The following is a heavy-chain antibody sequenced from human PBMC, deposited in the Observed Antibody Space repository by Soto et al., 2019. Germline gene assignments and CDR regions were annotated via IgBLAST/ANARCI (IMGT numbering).Heavy chain of an antibody. D-gene: IGHD1-20*01. V-gene: IGHV3-74*01. J-gene: IGHJ4*02. CDR3: ARVGNWKAAPFDY. Sequence: GGSLRLSCAASGFTFSSYWMHWVRQAPGKGLVWVSRINSDGSSTSYADSVKGRFTISRDNAKSTLYLQMNSLRAEDTAVYYCARVGNWKAAPFDYWGQGTLVTVSS. CDR1: GFTFSSYW. CDR2: INSDGSST.